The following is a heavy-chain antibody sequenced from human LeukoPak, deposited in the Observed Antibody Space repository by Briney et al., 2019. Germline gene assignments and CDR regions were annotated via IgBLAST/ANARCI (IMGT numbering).Heavy chain of an antibody. V-gene: IGHV3-23*01. J-gene: IGHJ4*02. CDR2: ISDSGGST. CDR1: GFTFSSYA. Sequence: GGSLRPSCAASGFTFSSYAMSWVCQAPGRGLEWVSAISDSGGSTYYADSVKGRFTISRDSSKNTLCLQMNSLRPEDTAIYYCAKGGGGSCYSATDHWGQGTLVTVSS. D-gene: IGHD2-15*01. CDR3: AKGGGGSCYSATDH.